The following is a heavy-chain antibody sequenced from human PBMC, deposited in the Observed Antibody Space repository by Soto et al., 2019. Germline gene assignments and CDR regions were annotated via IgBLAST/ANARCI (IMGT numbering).Heavy chain of an antibody. J-gene: IGHJ4*02. CDR3: ARDPVKYYDSEPSIYFDY. CDR1: GFTFSSYS. Sequence: GGSLRLSCAASGFTFSSYSMNWVRQAPGKGLEWVSSISSSSSYIYYADSVKGRFTISRDNAKNSLYLQMNSLRAEDTAVYYCARDPVKYYDSEPSIYFDYWGQGTLVTVSS. CDR2: ISSSSSYI. D-gene: IGHD3-3*01. V-gene: IGHV3-21*01.